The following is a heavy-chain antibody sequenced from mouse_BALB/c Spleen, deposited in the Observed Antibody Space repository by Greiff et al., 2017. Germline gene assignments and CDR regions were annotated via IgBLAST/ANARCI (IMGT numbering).Heavy chain of an antibody. CDR3: TRRGTTAKDFDY. Sequence: LQQPGSELVRPGASVKLSCKASGYTFTSYWMHWVKQRPGQGLEWIGNIYPGSGSTNYDEKFKSKATLTVDTSSSTAYMQLSSLTSEDSAVYYCTRRGTTAKDFDYWGQGTTLTVSS. CDR1: GYTFTSYW. D-gene: IGHD1-2*01. V-gene: IGHV1S22*01. J-gene: IGHJ2*01. CDR2: IYPGSGST.